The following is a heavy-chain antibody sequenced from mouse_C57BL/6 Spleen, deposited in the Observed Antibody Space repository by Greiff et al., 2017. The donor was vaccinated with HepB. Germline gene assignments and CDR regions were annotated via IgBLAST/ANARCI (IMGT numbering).Heavy chain of an antibody. V-gene: IGHV5-6*01. Sequence: DVHLVESGGDLVKPGGSLKLSCAASGFTFSSYGMSWVRQTPDKRLEWVATISSGGSYTYYPDSVKGRFTISRDNAKNTLYLQLSSLKSEDTAMYYCARRGFDVWGTGTTVTVSS. CDR3: ARRGFDV. CDR2: ISSGGSYT. J-gene: IGHJ1*03. CDR1: GFTFSSYG.